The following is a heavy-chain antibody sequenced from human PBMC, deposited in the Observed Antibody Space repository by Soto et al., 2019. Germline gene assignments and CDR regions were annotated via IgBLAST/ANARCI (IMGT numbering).Heavy chain of an antibody. CDR3: ARDLYSSSARYFDY. V-gene: IGHV3-21*01. CDR1: GFTFSIYS. D-gene: IGHD6-6*01. Sequence: EVQLVESGGGLVKPGGSLRLSCAASGFTFSIYSMNWVRQAPGKGLEWVSSISSSSSYIYYADSVKGRFTISRDNAKNSLYVQMNSLRAEDTAVYYCARDLYSSSARYFDYWGQGTLVTVSS. J-gene: IGHJ4*02. CDR2: ISSSSSYI.